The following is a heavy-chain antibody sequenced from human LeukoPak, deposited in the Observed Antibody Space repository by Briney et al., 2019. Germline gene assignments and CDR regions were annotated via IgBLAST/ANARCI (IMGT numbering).Heavy chain of an antibody. V-gene: IGHV1-69*06. J-gene: IGHJ4*02. CDR3: ARVRGPEYFDY. CDR1: GGTFSSYA. D-gene: IGHD3-10*01. Sequence: GASVKVSCKASGGTFSSYAISWVRQAPGQGLEWMGGIIPIFGTANYAQKFQGRVTITADKSTSTAYMELRRLRSEDTAVYYCARVRGPEYFDYWGQGTVVTVSS. CDR2: IIPIFGTA.